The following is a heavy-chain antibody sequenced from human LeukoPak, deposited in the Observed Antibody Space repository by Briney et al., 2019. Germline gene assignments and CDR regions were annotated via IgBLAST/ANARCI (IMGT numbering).Heavy chain of an antibody. CDR2: INHSGTT. CDR1: GASFSGYY. CDR3: ARGYDYGNYND. Sequence: SETLSLTCAVYGASFSGYYWSWIRQPPGKGLEWIGEINHSGTTNYNPSLKSRVTISVDTSKNQFSLKLTSVTAADTAVYYCARGYDYGNYNDWGQGTLVTVSS. D-gene: IGHD4-11*01. J-gene: IGHJ4*02. V-gene: IGHV4-34*01.